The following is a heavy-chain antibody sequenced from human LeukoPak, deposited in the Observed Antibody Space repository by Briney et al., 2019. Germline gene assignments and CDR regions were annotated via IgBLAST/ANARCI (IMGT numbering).Heavy chain of an antibody. D-gene: IGHD5-18*01. CDR2: IIPILGIA. Sequence: SVKVSCKASGGTFSSYAISWVRQAPGQGLEWMGRIIPILGIANYAQKFQGRVTITADKSTSTAYMELSSPRSEDTAVYYCARVDTAMVIDYWGQGTLVTVSS. CDR3: ARVDTAMVIDY. J-gene: IGHJ4*02. V-gene: IGHV1-69*04. CDR1: GGTFSSYA.